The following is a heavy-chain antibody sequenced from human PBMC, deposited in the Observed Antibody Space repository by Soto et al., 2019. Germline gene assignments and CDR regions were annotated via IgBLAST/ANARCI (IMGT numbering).Heavy chain of an antibody. V-gene: IGHV3-23*01. CDR2: ISGRVDRT. CDR3: AKVGAHSGGHYDAFDI. J-gene: IGHJ3*02. CDR1: GFTFISYA. D-gene: IGHD1-26*01. Sequence: EVQLLESGGGSVQPGGSLRLSCAASGFTFISYAMNWVRQAPGKGLEWVSDISGRVDRTYYSESVKGRFTITSDNSNKRLYLRMNSLRAEDTAVYYCAKVGAHSGGHYDAFDIWGQGTMVTVSS.